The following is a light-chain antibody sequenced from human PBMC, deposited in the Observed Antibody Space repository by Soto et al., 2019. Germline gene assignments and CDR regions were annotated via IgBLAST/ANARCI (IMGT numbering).Light chain of an antibody. J-gene: IGLJ2*01. CDR3: SSYTSSSTPVV. Sequence: QSALTQPASVSRSPGQSITISCTGTSSDVGGYNDVSWYQQHPGKAPKLMIYDVSNRPSGVSNRFSGSKSGNTASLTISGLQAEDEADYYCSSYTSSSTPVVFGGGTKLTV. CDR2: DVS. CDR1: SSDVGGYND. V-gene: IGLV2-14*01.